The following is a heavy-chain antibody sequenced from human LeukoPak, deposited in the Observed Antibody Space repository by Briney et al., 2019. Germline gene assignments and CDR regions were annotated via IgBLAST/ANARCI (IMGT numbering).Heavy chain of an antibody. D-gene: IGHD2-2*01. J-gene: IGHJ4*02. CDR3: ARGEGVVPESRRY. V-gene: IGHV4-34*01. CDR1: GGFFSGYY. CDR2: INHSGST. Sequence: PSETLSLTCAVYGGFFSGYYWSWIRQPPGKGLEWIGEINHSGSTNYNPSLKSRVTISVDTSKNQFSLKLSSVTAADTAVYYCARGEGVVPESRRYWGQGTLVTVSS.